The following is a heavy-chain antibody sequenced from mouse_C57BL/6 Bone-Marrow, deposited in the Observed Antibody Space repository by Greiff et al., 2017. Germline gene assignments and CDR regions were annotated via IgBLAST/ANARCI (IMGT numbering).Heavy chain of an antibody. D-gene: IGHD2-1*01. CDR2: IHPSDSDT. CDR1: GYTFTSYW. J-gene: IGHJ2*01. CDR3: AIHYGNPYYFAY. V-gene: IGHV1-74*01. Sequence: QVQLQQSGAELVRPGSSVKLSCKASGYTFTSYWMHWVKQRPGQGLEWIGRIHPSDSDTNYNQKFKGKATLTVDKSSSTAYMQLSSLTSEDSAVYYCAIHYGNPYYFAYWGQGTTLTVSS.